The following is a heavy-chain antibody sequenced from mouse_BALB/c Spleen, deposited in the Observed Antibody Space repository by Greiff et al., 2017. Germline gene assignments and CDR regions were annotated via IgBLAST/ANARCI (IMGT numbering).Heavy chain of an antibody. CDR3: AREVGRNYAMDY. V-gene: IGHV5-9-4*01. Sequence: DVKLVESGGGLVKPGGSLKLSCAASGFTFSSYAMSWVRQSPEKRLEWVAEISSGGSYTYYPDTVTGRFTISRDNAKNTLYLEMSSLRSEDTAMYYCAREVGRNYAMDYWGQGTSVTVSS. J-gene: IGHJ4*01. CDR2: ISSGGSYT. CDR1: GFTFSSYA. D-gene: IGHD4-1*01.